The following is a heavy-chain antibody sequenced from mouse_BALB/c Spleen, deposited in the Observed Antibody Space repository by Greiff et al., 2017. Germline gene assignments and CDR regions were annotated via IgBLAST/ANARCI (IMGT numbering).Heavy chain of an antibody. Sequence: EVQVVESGGGLVKPGGSLKLSCAASGFTFSSYAMSWVRQSPEKRLEWVAEISSGGSYTYYPDTVTGRFTISRDNAKNTLYLEMSSLRSEDTAMYYCARNYGSSLYYAMDYWGQGTSVTVSS. CDR1: GFTFSSYA. V-gene: IGHV5-9-4*01. J-gene: IGHJ4*01. CDR3: ARNYGSSLYYAMDY. D-gene: IGHD1-1*01. CDR2: ISSGGSYT.